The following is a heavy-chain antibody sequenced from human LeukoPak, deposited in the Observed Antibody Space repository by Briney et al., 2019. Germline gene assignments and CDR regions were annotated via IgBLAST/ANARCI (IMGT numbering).Heavy chain of an antibody. Sequence: AASVKVSCKASGYTFTSYYMHWVRQAPGQGLEWMGIINPSGGSTSYAQKFQGRVTMTRDTSTSTVYMELSSLRSEDTAVYYCARVGGSIAARRNFDYWGQGTLVTVPS. D-gene: IGHD6-6*01. V-gene: IGHV1-46*01. CDR3: ARVGGSIAARRNFDY. CDR2: INPSGGST. CDR1: GYTFTSYY. J-gene: IGHJ4*02.